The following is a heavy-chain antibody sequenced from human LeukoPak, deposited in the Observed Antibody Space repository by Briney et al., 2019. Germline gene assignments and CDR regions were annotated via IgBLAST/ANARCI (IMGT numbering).Heavy chain of an antibody. D-gene: IGHD6-13*01. V-gene: IGHV1-18*01. J-gene: IGHJ6*02. Sequence: ASVKVSCKASGYTFTSYGISWVRQAPGQGLEWMGWISAYNGNTNYAQKLQGRVTMTTDTSTSTAYMELRSLRSDDTAVYYCARHIAAAGEVYHYYGMDVWGQGTTVTVSS. CDR1: GYTFTSYG. CDR2: ISAYNGNT. CDR3: ARHIAAAGEVYHYYGMDV.